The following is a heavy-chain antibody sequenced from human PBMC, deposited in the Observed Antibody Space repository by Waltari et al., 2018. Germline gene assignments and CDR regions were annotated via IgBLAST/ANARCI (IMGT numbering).Heavy chain of an antibody. Sequence: QLQLQESGPGLVKPSETLSLTCSVSGGSISSSISHWGWIRQPPGKGLEWIGSILYSGSTFYNPSLKSRVSISVDTSKKQFSLKLNSVTATDTAVYYCARQVGDYYYGVDYWGQGTLVTVSS. J-gene: IGHJ4*02. CDR1: GGSISSSISH. V-gene: IGHV4-39*01. D-gene: IGHD3-22*01. CDR2: ILYSGST. CDR3: ARQVGDYYYGVDY.